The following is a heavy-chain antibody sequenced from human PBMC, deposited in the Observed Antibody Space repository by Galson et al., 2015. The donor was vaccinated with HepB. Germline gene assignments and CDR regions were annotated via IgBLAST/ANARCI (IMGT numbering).Heavy chain of an antibody. CDR1: GYTFTSYD. D-gene: IGHD3-3*02. CDR3: ARSLLADDAFDI. CDR2: MNPNSGNT. V-gene: IGHV1-8*01. Sequence: SCKASGYTFTSYDINWVRQATGQGLEWMGWMNPNSGNTGYAQKFQGRVTMTRNTSISTAYMELSSLRSEDTAVYYCARSLLADDAFDIWGQGTMVTVSS. J-gene: IGHJ3*02.